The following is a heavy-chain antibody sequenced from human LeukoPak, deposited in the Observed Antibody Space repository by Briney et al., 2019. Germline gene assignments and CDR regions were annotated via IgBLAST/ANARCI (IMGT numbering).Heavy chain of an antibody. CDR2: IYYSGST. Sequence: SETLSLTCTVSGGSISSYYWSWIRQPPGKGLEWIGYIYYSGSTNYNPSLKSRVTISVGTSKNQFSLKLSSVTAADTAVYYCARTYYYDSSGYHDAFDIWGQGTMVTVSS. CDR1: GGSISSYY. CDR3: ARTYYYDSSGYHDAFDI. J-gene: IGHJ3*02. V-gene: IGHV4-59*01. D-gene: IGHD3-22*01.